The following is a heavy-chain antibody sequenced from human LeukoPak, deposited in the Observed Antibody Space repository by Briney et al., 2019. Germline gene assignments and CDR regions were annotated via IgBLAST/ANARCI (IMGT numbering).Heavy chain of an antibody. V-gene: IGHV3-30*18. CDR1: GFTFSSYG. CDR3: AKAPRPWVGGATGSRYYFDY. Sequence: GGSLRLSCAASGFTFSSYGMHWVRQAPGKGLEWVAVISYDGSNKYYADSVKGRFTISRDNSKNTLYLQMNSLRAEDTAVYYCAKAPRPWVGGATGSRYYFDYWGQGTLVTVSS. D-gene: IGHD1-26*01. CDR2: ISYDGSNK. J-gene: IGHJ4*02.